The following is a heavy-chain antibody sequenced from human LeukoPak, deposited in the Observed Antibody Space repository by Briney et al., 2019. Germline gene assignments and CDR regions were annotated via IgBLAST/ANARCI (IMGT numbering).Heavy chain of an antibody. CDR1: GGSLSSGGYC. J-gene: IGHJ3*02. Sequence: SQTLSLTRAVSGGSLSSGGYCWSWIRHPPGRGLEWIGYIYHSGSTNYNPPLKSRVPISVERSKNQFSLKLSSVPAADTAVYYCARVPMALPAGAFDIWGQGKMLTASS. CDR2: IYHSGST. V-gene: IGHV4-30-2*01. D-gene: IGHD3-10*01. CDR3: ARVPMALPAGAFDI.